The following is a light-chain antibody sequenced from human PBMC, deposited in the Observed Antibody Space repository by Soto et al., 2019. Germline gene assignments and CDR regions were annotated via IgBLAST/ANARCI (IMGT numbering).Light chain of an antibody. V-gene: IGLV2-8*01. Sequence: QSALTQPPSASGSPGQSVTISCTGTSSDVGGYDYVSWYQQHPGKVPKLMIYEVNKRPSGVSDRFSGSKSGNTASLTVSGLQTEDEADYYCSSYAVSDSLVFGGGTKLTVL. CDR1: SSDVGGYDY. CDR2: EVN. J-gene: IGLJ2*01. CDR3: SSYAVSDSLV.